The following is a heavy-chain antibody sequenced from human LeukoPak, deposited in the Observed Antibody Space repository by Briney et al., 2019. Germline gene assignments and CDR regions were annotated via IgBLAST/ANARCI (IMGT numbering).Heavy chain of an antibody. V-gene: IGHV4-39*06. Sequence: SETLSLTCTVSGGSISSSSSYWGWIRQPPGKGLEWIGSIYYSGSTYYNPSLKSRVTISLDTSKNQLPLKLSSVTTADTAVYYCARGQAALWFGELWGQGTLVTVSS. J-gene: IGHJ4*02. D-gene: IGHD3-10*01. CDR3: ARGQAALWFGEL. CDR1: GGSISSSSSY. CDR2: IYYSGST.